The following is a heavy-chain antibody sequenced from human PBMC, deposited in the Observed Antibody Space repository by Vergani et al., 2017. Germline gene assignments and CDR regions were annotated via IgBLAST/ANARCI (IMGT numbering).Heavy chain of an antibody. V-gene: IGHV3-49*02. J-gene: IGHJ4*02. CDR1: GGTFSSYA. CDR2: IRSKAYGGTT. CDR3: AKSPQEGSSSWDGWAFDY. Sequence: VQLVQSGAEVKKPGASVKVSCKASGGTFSSYAMSWVRQAPGKGLEWVGFIRSKAYGGTTEYAASVKGRFTISRDDSKSIAYLQMNSLRAEDTAVYYCAKSPQEGSSSWDGWAFDYWGQGTLVTVSS. D-gene: IGHD6-13*01.